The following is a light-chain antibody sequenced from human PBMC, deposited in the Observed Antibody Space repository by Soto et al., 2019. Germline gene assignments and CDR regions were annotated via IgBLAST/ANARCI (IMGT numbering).Light chain of an antibody. CDR1: QSVSSSY. V-gene: IGKV3-20*01. J-gene: IGKJ2*01. CDR2: DTS. Sequence: EIVLTQSPGTLSLSPGERATLSCRASQSVSSSYLAWYQQKPGQAPGLLIYDTSTRATGIPDRFGGSGSGKDFTLTISRLEPEDFAVYYCQQYGSFPYTFGQGTKLEI. CDR3: QQYGSFPYT.